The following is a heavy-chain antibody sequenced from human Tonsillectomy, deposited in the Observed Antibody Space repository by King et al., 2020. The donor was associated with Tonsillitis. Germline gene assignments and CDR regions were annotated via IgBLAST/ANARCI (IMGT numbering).Heavy chain of an antibody. V-gene: IGHV3-74*01. J-gene: IGHJ4*02. CDR3: ARLYCSSTSCYLFDY. Sequence: VQLVESGGGLVQPGGSLRLSCAASGFTFSSYWMHWVRQAPGKGLVWVSRINSDGSSTSYADSVKGRFTISRDNAKKTLYLQLNSLRAEDTAVYYCARLYCSSTSCYLFDYWGQGTLVTVSS. CDR2: INSDGSST. D-gene: IGHD2-2*01. CDR1: GFTFSSYW.